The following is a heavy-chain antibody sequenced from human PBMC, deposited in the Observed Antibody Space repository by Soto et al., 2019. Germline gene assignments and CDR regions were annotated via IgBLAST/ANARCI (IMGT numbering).Heavy chain of an antibody. CDR2: ISGSGGST. Sequence: EVQLLESGGGLVQPGGSLRLSCAAYGFTFSSYAMSWVRQAPGKGLEWVSAISGSGGSTYYADSVKGRFTISRDNSKNTLYLQMNSLRAEDTAVYYCAKDRSGHGSGSYYRPLYYYGMDVWGQGTTVTVSS. CDR1: GFTFSSYA. D-gene: IGHD3-10*01. CDR3: AKDRSGHGSGSYYRPLYYYGMDV. J-gene: IGHJ6*02. V-gene: IGHV3-23*01.